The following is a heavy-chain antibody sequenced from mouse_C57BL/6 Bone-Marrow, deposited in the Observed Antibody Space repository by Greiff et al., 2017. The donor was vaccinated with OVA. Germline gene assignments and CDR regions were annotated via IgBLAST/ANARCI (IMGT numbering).Heavy chain of an antibody. V-gene: IGHV1-7*01. Sequence: QVQPQQSGAELAKPGASVKLSCKASGYTFTSYWMHWVKQRPGQGLEWIGYINPSSGYTKYNQKFKDKATLTADKSSSNAHMQLSSLTYEDAADYYCGRDIYDGYSWYFDVWGTGTTVTVSS. J-gene: IGHJ1*03. D-gene: IGHD2-3*01. CDR1: GYTFTSYW. CDR3: GRDIYDGYSWYFDV. CDR2: INPSSGYT.